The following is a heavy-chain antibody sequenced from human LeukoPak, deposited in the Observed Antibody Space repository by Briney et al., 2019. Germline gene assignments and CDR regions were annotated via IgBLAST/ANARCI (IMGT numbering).Heavy chain of an antibody. J-gene: IGHJ4*02. CDR2: ISGSGGST. Sequence: GGSLRLSCAASGFTFSRYAMSWVRQAPGKGLEWVSVISGSGGSTYYADSVKGRFTISRDNSKNTLYLQMNSLRAADTATYFCVKDAPLPFDFWGQGALVIVSS. V-gene: IGHV3-23*01. CDR1: GFTFSRYA. CDR3: VKDAPLPFDF.